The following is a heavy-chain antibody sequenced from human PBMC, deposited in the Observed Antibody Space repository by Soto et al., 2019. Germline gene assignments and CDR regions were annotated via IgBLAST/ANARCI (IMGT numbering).Heavy chain of an antibody. J-gene: IGHJ4*02. CDR1: GGYVSSGTYY. V-gene: IGHV4-61*01. Sequence: PSETLSLTCTVSGGYVSSGTYYWNWIRQPPGKGLECIGYITYSGSTNYNPSLKSRVTISVDTSKNQFSLKLSSVTAADTAVYYCARSTRDPAYYDSSGYYTLLMYWGQGTLVTVSS. CDR2: ITYSGST. D-gene: IGHD3-22*01. CDR3: ARSTRDPAYYDSSGYYTLLMY.